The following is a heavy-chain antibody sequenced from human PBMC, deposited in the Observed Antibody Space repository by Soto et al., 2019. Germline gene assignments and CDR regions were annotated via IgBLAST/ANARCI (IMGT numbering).Heavy chain of an antibody. V-gene: IGHV3-23*01. CDR1: GFTFSSYA. D-gene: IGHD5-12*01. J-gene: IGHJ6*03. Sequence: PGGSLRLSCAASGFTFSSYAMSWVRQAPGKGLEWVSDISSSGSSTYYADSVKGRFTISRDNAQNSLSLQMNSLRADDTAIYYCVRGSGFDFYYYYMDVCGKGTTVTVSS. CDR3: VRGSGFDFYYYYMDV. CDR2: ISSSGSST.